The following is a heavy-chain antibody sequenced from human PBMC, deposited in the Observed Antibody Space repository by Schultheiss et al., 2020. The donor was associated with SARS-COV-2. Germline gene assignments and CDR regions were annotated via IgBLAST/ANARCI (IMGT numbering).Heavy chain of an antibody. V-gene: IGHV4-4*07. CDR2: IYTSGST. D-gene: IGHD1-26*01. J-gene: IGHJ3*02. Sequence: SETLSLTCTVSGGSISSYYWSWIRQPPGKGLEWIGRIYTSGSTNYNPSLKSRVTMSVDTSKNQFSLQLNSVTPEDTAVYYCARDRVVGAYHDAFDIWGQGTMVTVSS. CDR1: GGSISSYY. CDR3: ARDRVVGAYHDAFDI.